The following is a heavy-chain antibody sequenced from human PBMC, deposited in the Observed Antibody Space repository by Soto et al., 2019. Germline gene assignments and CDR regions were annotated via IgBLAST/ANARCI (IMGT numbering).Heavy chain of an antibody. V-gene: IGHV1-18*01. CDR1: GYTFTSYG. Sequence: QVQLVQSGAEVKKPGASVKVSCKASGYTFTSYGISWVRQAPGQGLEWMGWISAYNGNTNFAQKLQGRVTMTTDTSTSTADRELRSLRSDDTAVYYCAREEMDTAMVEYDYWGQGTLVTVSS. CDR3: AREEMDTAMVEYDY. D-gene: IGHD5-18*01. CDR2: ISAYNGNT. J-gene: IGHJ4*02.